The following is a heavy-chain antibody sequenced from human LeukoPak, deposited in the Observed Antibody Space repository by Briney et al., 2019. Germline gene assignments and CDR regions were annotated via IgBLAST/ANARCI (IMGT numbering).Heavy chain of an antibody. J-gene: IGHJ4*02. V-gene: IGHV3-23*01. D-gene: IGHD2-2*01. CDR1: GFTFSSYD. CDR2: ISGSGGST. Sequence: GGSLRLSCAASGFTFSSYDMSWVRQAPGKGLEWVSAISGSGGSTYYADAVKGRFTISRDNSKSTLYLQMNSLRAEDTAVYYCAKDRHAPGRYCSSTTCFPFDLWGQGTLVTVSS. CDR3: AKDRHAPGRYCSSTTCFPFDL.